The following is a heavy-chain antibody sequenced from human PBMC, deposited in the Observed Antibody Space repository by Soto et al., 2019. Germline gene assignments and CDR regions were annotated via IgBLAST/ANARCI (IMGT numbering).Heavy chain of an antibody. V-gene: IGHV4-59*01. D-gene: IGHD5-12*01. J-gene: IGHJ5*02. CDR1: GGSISSYY. CDR3: ARGRDGYNWFDP. CDR2: IYYSGST. Sequence: PSETLSLTCTVSGGSISSYYWSWIRQPPGKGLEWIGYIYYSGSTDYNPSLKSRVTISVDTSKNQFSLKLSSVTAADTAVYYCARGRDGYNWFDPWGQGTLVTVSS.